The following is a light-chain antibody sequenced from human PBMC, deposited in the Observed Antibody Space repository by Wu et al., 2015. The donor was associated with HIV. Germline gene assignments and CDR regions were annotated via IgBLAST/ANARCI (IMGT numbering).Light chain of an antibody. CDR2: AAS. CDR3: QQSYNIPAYS. J-gene: IGKJ2*03. CDR1: QTISNY. Sequence: DIQMTQSPSSLSASVGDRVTITCRASQTISNYLSWYLQKPGRAPKLLIYAASSLQSGVPSRFSGSGSGTDFTLTISSLQLEDFATYYCQQSYNIPAYSFGQGTKLEIK. V-gene: IGKV1-39*01.